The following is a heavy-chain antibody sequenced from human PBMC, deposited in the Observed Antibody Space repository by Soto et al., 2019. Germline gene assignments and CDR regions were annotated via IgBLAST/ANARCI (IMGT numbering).Heavy chain of an antibody. CDR1: GYTVTSYG. D-gene: IGHD5-12*01. J-gene: IGHJ3*02. Sequence: APVNVSCKTSGYTVTSYGIGCVRQAPGQGLEWMGWISAYNGNTNDAQKFQGRVTLTRDTSTSTVYMELSSLRSEDTAVYYCARARDGYTYHDAFDIWGQGTMVTVSS. CDR2: ISAYNGNT. V-gene: IGHV1-18*04. CDR3: ARARDGYTYHDAFDI.